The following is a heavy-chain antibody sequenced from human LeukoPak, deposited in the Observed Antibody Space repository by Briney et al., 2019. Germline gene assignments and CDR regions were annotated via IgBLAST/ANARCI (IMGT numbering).Heavy chain of an antibody. CDR3: ARASIVGATEVGGQFDY. CDR1: GGSFSGYY. J-gene: IGHJ4*02. Sequence: IPSETLSLTCAVYGGSFSGYYWSWIRQPPGKGLEWIGEINHSGSTNYNPSLKSRVTISVDTSKNQFSLKLSSVTAADTAVYYCARASIVGATEVGGQFDYWGQGTLVTVSS. V-gene: IGHV4-34*01. D-gene: IGHD1-26*01. CDR2: INHSGST.